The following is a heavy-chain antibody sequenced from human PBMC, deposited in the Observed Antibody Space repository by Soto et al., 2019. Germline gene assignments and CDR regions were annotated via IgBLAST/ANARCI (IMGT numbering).Heavy chain of an antibody. V-gene: IGHV1-3*01. Sequence: ASVKVSCKASGYTFNSYAMHWVRQAPGQRLEWMGWINAGNGNTKYSQKFQGRVTITRDTSASTAYMELSSLRSEDTAVYYCARANGGKFDRRGYSHNWFDPWGQGTLVTVSS. J-gene: IGHJ5*02. CDR3: ARANGGKFDRRGYSHNWFDP. D-gene: IGHD5-18*01. CDR2: INAGNGNT. CDR1: GYTFNSYA.